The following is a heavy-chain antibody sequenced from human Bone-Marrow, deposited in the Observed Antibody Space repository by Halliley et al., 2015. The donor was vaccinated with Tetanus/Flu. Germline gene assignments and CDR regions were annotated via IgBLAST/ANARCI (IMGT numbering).Heavy chain of an antibody. V-gene: IGHV1-69*04. CDR2: ITPEINIP. CDR3: ARGRSGYDRADY. D-gene: IGHD5-12*01. Sequence: LGWMGRITPEINIPNYAQRFKGRVTISADKSTNTAYMELSSLTSEDTAVYHCARGRSGYDRADYWGQGTLVTVSS. J-gene: IGHJ4*02.